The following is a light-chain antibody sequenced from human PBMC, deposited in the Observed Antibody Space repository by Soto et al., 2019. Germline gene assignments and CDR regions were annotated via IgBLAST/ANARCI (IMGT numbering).Light chain of an antibody. CDR2: DAS. Sequence: EIVLTQSPATLSLSPGERATLSCRASQSVSSYLAWYQQKPGQAPRLLIYDASNRATGIPARFSGSGSGTDFTLTISSLWPEDFAVDYCQQRSNWPPGLTFGGGTKVEIK. CDR3: QQRSNWPPGLT. J-gene: IGKJ4*01. CDR1: QSVSSY. V-gene: IGKV3-11*01.